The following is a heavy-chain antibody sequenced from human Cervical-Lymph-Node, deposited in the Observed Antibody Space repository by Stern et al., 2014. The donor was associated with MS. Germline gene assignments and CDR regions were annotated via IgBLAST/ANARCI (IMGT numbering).Heavy chain of an antibody. CDR3: AAYYVGGGGRGY. D-gene: IGHD3-10*02. J-gene: IGHJ4*02. V-gene: IGHV4-61*01. CDR2: SGST. Sequence: QVQLQESGPGLVKPSETLSLTCTVSGGSVSRDMFHWSWIRQSPGKGLEWIGHSGSTNYSPALQSRVTISVDTFRNQLSLNLLSVTGADTAVYYCAAYYVGGGGRGYWGQGTRVTVSS. CDR1: GGSVSRDMFH.